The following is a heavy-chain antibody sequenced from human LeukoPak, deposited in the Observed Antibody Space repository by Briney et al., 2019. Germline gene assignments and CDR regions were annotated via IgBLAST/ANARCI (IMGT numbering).Heavy chain of an antibody. V-gene: IGHV3-30*04. D-gene: IGHD2-21*01. J-gene: IGHJ4*02. CDR2: ISYDGSNK. CDR1: GFAFSSYA. Sequence: GGSLRLSCAASGFAFSSYAMHWVRQAPGKGLEWVAVISYDGSNKYYADSVKGRFTISRDNSKNTLYLQMNSLRAEDTAVYYXXXXMVVGDRYYFDYWGQGTLVTVSS. CDR3: XXXMVVGDRYYFDY.